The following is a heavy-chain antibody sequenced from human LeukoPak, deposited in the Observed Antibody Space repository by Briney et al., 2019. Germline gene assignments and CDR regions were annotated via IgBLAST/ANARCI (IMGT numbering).Heavy chain of an antibody. Sequence: KPGGSLRLSCAASGFTFSDAWMSWVRQAPGKGLEWVGRIKSKTDGGTTDYAAPVKGRFTISRDDSKNTLYLQMNSLRAEDTAVYYCARGTTFTMVRPSPFDYWGQGTLVTVSS. V-gene: IGHV3-15*01. CDR3: ARGTTFTMVRPSPFDY. CDR1: GFTFSDAW. D-gene: IGHD3-10*01. J-gene: IGHJ4*02. CDR2: IKSKTDGGTT.